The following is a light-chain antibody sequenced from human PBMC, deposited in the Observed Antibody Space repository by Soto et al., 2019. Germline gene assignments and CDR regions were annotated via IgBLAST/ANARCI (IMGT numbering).Light chain of an antibody. CDR3: AAWDDSLNGPRYV. CDR2: YDD. CDR1: SSNIGNNA. Sequence: VLTQPPSVSEAPRQRVTISCSGSSSNIGNNAVNWYQQLPGKTPKLLIYYDDLLPSGVSDRFSGSKSGTSASLAISGLQSEDEADYYCAAWDDSLNGPRYVFGTGTKSPS. V-gene: IGLV1-36*01. J-gene: IGLJ1*01.